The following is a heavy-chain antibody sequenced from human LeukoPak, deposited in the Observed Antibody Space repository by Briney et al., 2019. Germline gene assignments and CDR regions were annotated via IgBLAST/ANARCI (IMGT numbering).Heavy chain of an antibody. D-gene: IGHD1-7*01. J-gene: IGHJ3*02. CDR1: GYTFSGYH. CDR2: MNPHSGGT. Sequence: ASVKVSCKASGYTFSGYHLQWIRQAPGQGLEWMGWMNPHSGGTKFAQKFEGRVTMTVDTSISTVYMELRRLRYDDTAVYYCARETGTNREDGFDIWGRGTMVTVSS. CDR3: ARETGTNREDGFDI. V-gene: IGHV1-2*02.